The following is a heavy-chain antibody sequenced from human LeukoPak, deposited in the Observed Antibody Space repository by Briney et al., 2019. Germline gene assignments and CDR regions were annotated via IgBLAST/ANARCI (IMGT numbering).Heavy chain of an antibody. CDR2: INWNGGST. V-gene: IGHV3-20*04. J-gene: IGHJ4*02. Sequence: PGGSLRLSCAASGFTFDDYGMSWVRQAPRKGLEWVSGINWNGGSTVYADSVKGRFTISRDNAKNSLYLQMNSLRAEDTALYYCASYDSSGYYYFDYWGQGTLVTVSS. CDR1: GFTFDDYG. CDR3: ASYDSSGYYYFDY. D-gene: IGHD3-22*01.